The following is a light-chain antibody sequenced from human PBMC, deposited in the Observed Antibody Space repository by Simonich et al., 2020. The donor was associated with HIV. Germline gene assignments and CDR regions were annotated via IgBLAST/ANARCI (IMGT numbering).Light chain of an antibody. CDR2: RNT. CDR1: SSNIGSNT. J-gene: IGLJ2*01. Sequence: SVLTQPPSASGTPGQRVTISCSGSSSNIGSNTVNLYQQLPGTAPKLLIFRNTQRPAGVPDRVSGSKSGTSAALAISGLQPEDEADYCCAAWDDSLNGPVFGGGTKLTVL. CDR3: AAWDDSLNGPV. V-gene: IGLV1-44*01.